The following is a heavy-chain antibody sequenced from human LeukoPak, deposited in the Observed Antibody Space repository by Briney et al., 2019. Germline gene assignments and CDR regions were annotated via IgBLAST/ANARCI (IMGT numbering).Heavy chain of an antibody. CDR2: FDPEDGET. D-gene: IGHD6-13*01. J-gene: IGHJ6*03. Sequence: ASVKVSCKVSGYTLTELSMHWVRQAPGKGLEWMGGFDPEDGETIYAQKFQGRVTMTEDTSTDTAYMELSSLRSEDTAVYYCATDSRQYSSSWYKDYYYYMDVWGKGTTVTISS. CDR3: ATDSRQYSSSWYKDYYYYMDV. CDR1: GYTLTELS. V-gene: IGHV1-24*01.